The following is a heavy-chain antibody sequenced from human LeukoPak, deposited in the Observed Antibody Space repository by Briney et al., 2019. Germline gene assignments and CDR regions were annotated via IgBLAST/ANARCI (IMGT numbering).Heavy chain of an antibody. CDR3: ARGLASGGVHPA. Sequence: GEINHSGSTNYNPSLKSRVTISVDTSKNQFSLKLSSVTAADTAVYYCARGLASGGVHPAWGQGTLVTVSS. CDR2: INHSGST. J-gene: IGHJ5*02. D-gene: IGHD2-15*01. V-gene: IGHV4-34*01.